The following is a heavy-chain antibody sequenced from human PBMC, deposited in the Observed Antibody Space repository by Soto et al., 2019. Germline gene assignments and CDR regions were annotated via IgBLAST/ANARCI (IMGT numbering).Heavy chain of an antibody. CDR2: MMGHDGST. CDR1: GFDFTNFD. V-gene: IGHV3-23*01. J-gene: IGHJ4*02. Sequence: DVQLLDSGGGLVQPGGSLRLSCAASGFDFTNFDMTWVRQAPGKGLEWVSGMMGHDGSTHYADSVKGRFSISRDNAKNPLSLQMNRLRAEDTALYYCVKGGWCDDWGQGTLVVVSS. D-gene: IGHD2-21*01. CDR3: VKGGWCDD.